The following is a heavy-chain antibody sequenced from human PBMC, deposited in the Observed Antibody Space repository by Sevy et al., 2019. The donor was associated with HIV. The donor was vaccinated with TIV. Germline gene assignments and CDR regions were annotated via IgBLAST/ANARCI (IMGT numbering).Heavy chain of an antibody. CDR3: VPMIVVVSLDY. D-gene: IGHD3-22*01. Sequence: GGSLRLSCSASGFTFSSYAMHWVRQAPGKGLEYVSAISSNGGSPYYADSVKGRFTISRDNSKNTLYLQMSSLRAEDTAVYYCVPMIVVVSLDYWGQGTLVIVSS. J-gene: IGHJ4*02. V-gene: IGHV3-64D*06. CDR2: ISSNGGSP. CDR1: GFTFSSYA.